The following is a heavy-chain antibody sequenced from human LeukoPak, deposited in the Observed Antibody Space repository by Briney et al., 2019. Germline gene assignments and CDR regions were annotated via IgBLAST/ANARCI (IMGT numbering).Heavy chain of an antibody. CDR2: IYSDGNT. V-gene: IGHV3-53*01. Sequence: GGSLRLSCAASGFTVSSQYMSWVRQAPGKGLEWVSLIYSDGNTYYTDSVKGRFTISRDNSKNTLYLQMNSLRAEDTAMYYCAKCYGDYTRYFDYWGQGTLVTVSS. CDR3: AKCYGDYTRYFDY. CDR1: GFTVSSQY. D-gene: IGHD4-17*01. J-gene: IGHJ4*02.